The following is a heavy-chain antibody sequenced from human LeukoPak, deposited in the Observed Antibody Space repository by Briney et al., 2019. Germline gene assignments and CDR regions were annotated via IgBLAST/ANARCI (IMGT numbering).Heavy chain of an antibody. CDR3: ARDNPSFYRNEIDF. CDR1: GFTFSSYS. D-gene: IGHD1-26*01. Sequence: GGSLRLSCAASGFTFSSYSMNWVRQAPGKGLEWVSYIGSSSSTIYYADSVKGRFTISRDNVKNSLYLQMNSLRAEDTAVYYCARDNPSFYRNEIDFWGQGTLVTVSS. V-gene: IGHV3-48*01. CDR2: IGSSSSTI. J-gene: IGHJ4*02.